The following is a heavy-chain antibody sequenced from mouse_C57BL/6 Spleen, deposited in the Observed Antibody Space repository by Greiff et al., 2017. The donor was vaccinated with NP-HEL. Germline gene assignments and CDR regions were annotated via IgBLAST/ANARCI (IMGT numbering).Heavy chain of an antibody. CDR3: ARKEGYDYGGFAY. CDR2: IYPGDGDT. J-gene: IGHJ3*01. V-gene: IGHV1-80*01. Sequence: VKLVESGAELVKPGASVKISCKASGYAFSSYWMNWVKQRPGKGLEWIGQIYPGDGDTNYNGKFKGKATLTADKSSSTAYMQLSSLTSEDSAVYFCARKEGYDYGGFAYWGQGTLVTVSA. CDR1: GYAFSSYW. D-gene: IGHD2-4*01.